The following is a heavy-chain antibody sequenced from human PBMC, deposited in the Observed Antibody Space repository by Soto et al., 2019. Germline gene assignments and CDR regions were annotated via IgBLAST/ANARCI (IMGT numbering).Heavy chain of an antibody. D-gene: IGHD3-3*01. V-gene: IGHV3-23*01. J-gene: IGHJ4*02. Sequence: GGSLRLSCAASGFTFSSYAMSWVRQAPGKGLEWVSAISGSGGSTYYADSVKGRFTISRDNSKNTLYLQMNSLRAEDTAVYYCAGSITIFGVVIVKFDYWGQGTLVTVSS. CDR1: GFTFSSYA. CDR2: ISGSGGST. CDR3: AGSITIFGVVIVKFDY.